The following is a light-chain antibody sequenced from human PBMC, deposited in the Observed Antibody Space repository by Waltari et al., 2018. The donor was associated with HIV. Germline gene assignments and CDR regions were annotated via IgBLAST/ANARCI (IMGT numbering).Light chain of an antibody. CDR2: RGN. CDR1: KNNVGFQG. J-gene: IGLJ3*02. CDR3: SSWDTRLNGWV. Sequence: QAGLTQPPSVSKALGQTATLTCTGDKNNVGFQGAAWLKHHQGHPPKLLSYRGNNRPSGGPGRFSAGTSGKTASLNITGLQADDEADYFCSSWDTRLNGWVFGGGTHLTVL. V-gene: IGLV10-54*04.